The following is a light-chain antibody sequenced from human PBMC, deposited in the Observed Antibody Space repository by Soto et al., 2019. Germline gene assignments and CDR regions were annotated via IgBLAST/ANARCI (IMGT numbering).Light chain of an antibody. V-gene: IGKV3-15*01. Sequence: EIVMTQSPATLSVSPGERATLSCRASQSVSSNLAWYQQKPGQAPRLLIYGVSTRATGIPARFSGSGSGTDFTLTISSLEPEDFAVYYCQQRSNWPPTFGQGTKVDNK. J-gene: IGKJ1*01. CDR3: QQRSNWPPT. CDR2: GVS. CDR1: QSVSSN.